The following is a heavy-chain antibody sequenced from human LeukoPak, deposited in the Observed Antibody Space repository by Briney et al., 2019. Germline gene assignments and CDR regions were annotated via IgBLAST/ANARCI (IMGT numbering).Heavy chain of an antibody. CDR3: ARGVATQQLVAQY. V-gene: IGHV1-2*02. J-gene: IGHJ4*01. CDR1: GYSFSDYY. Sequence: GASVRVSCKTSGYSFSDYYMLWVRQAPGQGLEWMGWMHPRSGATNYVQKFEGRVTMTRDTSIATAYMELSGLTSDDSALYYCARGVATQQLVAQYWGQGSLVTVSS. CDR2: MHPRSGAT. D-gene: IGHD6-13*01.